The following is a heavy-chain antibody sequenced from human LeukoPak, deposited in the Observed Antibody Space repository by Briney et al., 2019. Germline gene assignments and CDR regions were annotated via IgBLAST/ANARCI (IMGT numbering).Heavy chain of an antibody. V-gene: IGHV4-59*08. CDR1: GGSISSYY. Sequence: SETLSLTCTVSGGSISSYYWSWIRQPPGKGLEWIGYIYYSGSTNYNPSLKSRVTISVDTSKNQFSLKLRSLTAADTAVYYCARHVGYGNNWFDPWGQGTLVTVSS. D-gene: IGHD5-18*01. J-gene: IGHJ5*02. CDR3: ARHVGYGNNWFDP. CDR2: IYYSGST.